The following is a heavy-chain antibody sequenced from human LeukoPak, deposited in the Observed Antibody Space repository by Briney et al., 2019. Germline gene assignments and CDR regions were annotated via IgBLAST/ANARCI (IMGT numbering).Heavy chain of an antibody. J-gene: IGHJ4*02. CDR3: ASIPSRKQLVDY. CDR1: GFTFSSYE. D-gene: IGHD6-13*01. V-gene: IGHV3-48*03. Sequence: PGRSLRLSCAASGFTFSSYEMNWVRQAPGKGLEWVSYISSSGSTIYYADSVKGRFTISRDNAKSSVYLQMNSLRAEDTAVYYCASIPSRKQLVDYWGQGTLVTVSS. CDR2: ISSSGSTI.